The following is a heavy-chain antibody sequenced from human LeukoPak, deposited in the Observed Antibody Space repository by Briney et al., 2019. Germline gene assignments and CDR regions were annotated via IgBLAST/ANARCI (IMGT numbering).Heavy chain of an antibody. J-gene: IGHJ5*02. D-gene: IGHD4-11*01. V-gene: IGHV3-21*01. Sequence: AGGSLRLSCAASGFTFSSYSMNWVRQAPGKGLEWVSSISSSSSYTYYADSVKGRFTISRDNAKNSLYLQMNSLRAEDTAVYYCARDPYSNYDWFDPWGQGTLVTVSS. CDR1: GFTFSSYS. CDR3: ARDPYSNYDWFDP. CDR2: ISSSSSYT.